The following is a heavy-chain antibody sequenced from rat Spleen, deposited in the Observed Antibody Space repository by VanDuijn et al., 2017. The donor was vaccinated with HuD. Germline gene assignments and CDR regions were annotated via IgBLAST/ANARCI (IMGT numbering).Heavy chain of an antibody. CDR1: GYSITSNY. CDR3: ARGGLLSGYTSNWFAY. D-gene: IGHD1-4*01. CDR2: IGYSGDT. V-gene: IGHV3-1*01. Sequence: EVQLQESGPGLVKPSQSLSLTCSVTGYSITSNYWGWIRKFPGNKMEWMAYIGYSGDTDYNPSLKSRISITRDTSKNQFFLQLNSVTTEDTATYYCARGGLLSGYTSNWFAYWGQGTLVTVSS. J-gene: IGHJ3*01.